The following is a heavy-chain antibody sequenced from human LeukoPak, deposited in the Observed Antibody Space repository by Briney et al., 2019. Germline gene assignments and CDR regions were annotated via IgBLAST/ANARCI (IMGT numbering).Heavy chain of an antibody. D-gene: IGHD3-10*01. V-gene: IGHV1-69*13. CDR2: IIPIFGTA. CDR1: GGTFISYA. Sequence: SVKVSCKASGGTFISYAISWVRQAPGQGLEWMGGIIPIFGTANYAQKFQGRVTITADESTSTAYMELSSLRSEDTAVYYCARDGRSYGSGSYYFDYWGQGTLVTVSS. J-gene: IGHJ4*02. CDR3: ARDGRSYGSGSYYFDY.